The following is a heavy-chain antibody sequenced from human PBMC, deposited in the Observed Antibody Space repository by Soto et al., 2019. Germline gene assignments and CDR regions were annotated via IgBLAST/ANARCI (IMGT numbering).Heavy chain of an antibody. CDR3: ARFRRGLKTFDY. CDR1: GYTCTIYG. J-gene: IGHJ4*02. V-gene: IGHV1-18*01. Sequence: ASVKVSCKASGYTCTIYGISGVRQSPLQWLEWMGCISAYNGNTNYAQKLQGRVTMTTDTSTSTAYMELRSLRSDDTAVYYCARFRRGLKTFDYWGQGTLVTVSS. CDR2: ISAYNGNT. D-gene: IGHD3-22*01.